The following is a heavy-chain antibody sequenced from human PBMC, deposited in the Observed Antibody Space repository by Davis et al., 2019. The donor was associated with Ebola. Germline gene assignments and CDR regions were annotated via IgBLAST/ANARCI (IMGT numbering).Heavy chain of an antibody. J-gene: IGHJ4*02. CDR3: AKEDGDLSSFSGY. CDR2: ISYDGSNK. CDR1: GFTFSSYA. D-gene: IGHD6-25*01. V-gene: IGHV3-30-3*01. Sequence: GESLKISCAASGFTFSSYAMHWVRQAPGKGLEWVAVISYDGSNKYYADSVKGRFTISRDNSKNTLYLQMNSLRAEDTAVYYCAKEDGDLSSFSGYWGQGTLVTVSS.